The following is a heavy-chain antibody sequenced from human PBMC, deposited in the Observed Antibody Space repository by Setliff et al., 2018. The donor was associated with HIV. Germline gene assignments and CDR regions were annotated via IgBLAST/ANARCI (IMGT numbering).Heavy chain of an antibody. CDR3: TRDRSRDYSDSSGYYHFFDP. CDR2: IRSKAYGGTT. Sequence: GESLKISCTTSGFTFGDYSITWFRQAPGKGLEWVGFIRSKAYGGTTEYAASVKGRFTISRDDSKGGAYLQMNSLKTEDTAVYYCTRDRSRDYSDSSGYYHFFDPWGQGTLVTVSS. CDR1: GFTFGDYS. D-gene: IGHD3-22*01. V-gene: IGHV3-49*03. J-gene: IGHJ5*02.